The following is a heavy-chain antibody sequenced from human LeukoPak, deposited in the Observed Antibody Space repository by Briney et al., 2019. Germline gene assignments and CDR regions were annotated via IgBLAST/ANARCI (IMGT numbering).Heavy chain of an antibody. CDR2: IWYDGSNK. CDR3: ARSSSPSGGWFDP. D-gene: IGHD6-13*01. CDR1: GPTFRNYG. V-gene: IGHV3-33*01. J-gene: IGHJ5*02. Sequence: GGSLRLSCAASGPTFRNYGMHWVRQAPGKGLEWVAVIWYDGSNKYYADSVKGRFTISRDNSKNTLYLQMNSLRAEDTAVYYCARSSSPSGGWFDPWGQGTLVTVSS.